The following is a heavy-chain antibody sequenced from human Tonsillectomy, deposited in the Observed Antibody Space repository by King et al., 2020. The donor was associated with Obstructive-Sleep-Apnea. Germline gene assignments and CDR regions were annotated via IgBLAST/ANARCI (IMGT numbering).Heavy chain of an antibody. D-gene: IGHD3-10*01. V-gene: IGHV4-31*03. CDR1: GGSISSGGYY. CDR2: IYYSGST. Sequence: VQLQESGPGLVKPSQTLSLTCTVSGGSISSGGYYWTWIRQHPGKGLEWIGYIYYSGSTYYNPSLKSRVTISVDTSKNQFSLKLSSVTAADTAVYYCARAGVGVGSGTSSMDVWGQGTTVTVSS. J-gene: IGHJ6*02. CDR3: ARAGVGVGSGTSSMDV.